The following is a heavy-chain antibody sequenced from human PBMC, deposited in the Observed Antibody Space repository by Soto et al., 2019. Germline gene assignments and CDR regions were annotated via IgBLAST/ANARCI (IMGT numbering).Heavy chain of an antibody. CDR2: ISSSSSYI. CDR3: ARDRITGTISHYYYGMDV. V-gene: IGHV3-21*01. CDR1: GFTFSSYS. D-gene: IGHD1-7*01. Sequence: GGSLRLSCAASGFTFSSYSMNWVRQAPVKVLEWVSSISSSSSYIYYADSLKGRFTISRDNAKNSLYLQMNSLRAEDTAVYYCARDRITGTISHYYYGMDVWGQGTTVTVS. J-gene: IGHJ6*02.